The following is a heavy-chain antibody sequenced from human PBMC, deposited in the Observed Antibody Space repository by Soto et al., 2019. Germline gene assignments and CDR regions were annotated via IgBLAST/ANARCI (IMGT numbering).Heavy chain of an antibody. CDR1: GYSFNSYY. Sequence: PGESLKISCKGSGYSFNSYYIAWVRQMPGKGLEWMGIIYPGDSDPRYSPSFQGQVTVSADKSISTAYLQWSSLKASDTAMYYCARHIAPGHYSGGSYYSFAYWGQGTVVTVSS. V-gene: IGHV5-51*01. CDR2: IYPGDSDP. D-gene: IGHD2-15*01. J-gene: IGHJ4*02. CDR3: ARHIAPGHYSGGSYYSFAY.